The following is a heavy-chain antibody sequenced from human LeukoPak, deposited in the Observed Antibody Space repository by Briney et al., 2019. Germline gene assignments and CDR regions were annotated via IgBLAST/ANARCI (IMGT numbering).Heavy chain of an antibody. J-gene: IGHJ4*02. CDR2: IYHSGST. Sequence: SETLSLTCAVSGGSISSGGYSWSWIRQPPGKGLEWIGYIYHSGSTYYNPSLKSRVTISVDRSKNQFSLKLSSVTAADTAVYYCARVLAGTFDYWGQGTLVTVST. CDR1: GGSISSGGYS. D-gene: IGHD6-13*01. CDR3: ARVLAGTFDY. V-gene: IGHV4-30-2*01.